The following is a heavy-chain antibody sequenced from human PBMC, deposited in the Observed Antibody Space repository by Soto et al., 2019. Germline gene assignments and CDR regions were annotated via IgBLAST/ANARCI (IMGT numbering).Heavy chain of an antibody. CDR2: INPGGSIT. CDR3: AGVPTGKYGVWNY. D-gene: IGHD2-8*01. V-gene: IGHV3-74*01. CDR1: GFTFSSYW. J-gene: IGHJ4*02. Sequence: EEQLVESGGGLVQPGGSLRLSCAASGFTFSSYWMHWVRQAPGKGLVWVSRINPGGSITAYADSVKGRFTISRDNANNTLYLKMNIMRGDDTVVYYCAGVPTGKYGVWNYWGQGTLVTVSS.